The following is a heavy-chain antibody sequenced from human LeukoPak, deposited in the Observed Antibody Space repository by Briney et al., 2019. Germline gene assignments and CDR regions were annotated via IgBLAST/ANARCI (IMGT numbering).Heavy chain of an antibody. CDR1: GFTFDDYA. CDR3: ARGVVVLAATPPWFDP. V-gene: IGHV3-9*01. D-gene: IGHD2-15*01. CDR2: ISWNSGSI. Sequence: GGSLRLSCAASGFTFDDYAMHWVRQAPGKGLEWVSGISWNSGSIGYADSVKGRFTISRDNAKNSLYLQMNSLRAEDTAVYYCARGVVVLAATPPWFDPWGQGTLVTVFS. J-gene: IGHJ5*02.